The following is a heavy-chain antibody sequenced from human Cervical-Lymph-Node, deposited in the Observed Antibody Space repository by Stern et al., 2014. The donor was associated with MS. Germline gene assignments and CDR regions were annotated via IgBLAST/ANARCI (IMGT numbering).Heavy chain of an antibody. D-gene: IGHD2-8*01. J-gene: IGHJ4*02. Sequence: QMQLVQSGTEVKKPGASLIVSCKASGYTFTSYGISWVRQAPGQGLEWVGWISADSGTTKYAQNLRDRITLTRDTSTGTAYMELRTLRSEDTAVYYCARDKMHAFDYWGQGTLVGVSS. V-gene: IGHV1-18*01. CDR1: GYTFTSYG. CDR2: ISADSGTT. CDR3: ARDKMHAFDY.